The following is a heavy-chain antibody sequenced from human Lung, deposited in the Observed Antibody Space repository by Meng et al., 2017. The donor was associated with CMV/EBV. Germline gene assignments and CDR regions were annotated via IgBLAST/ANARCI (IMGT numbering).Heavy chain of an antibody. D-gene: IGHD3-3*01. CDR1: GGSFSGYY. CDR3: ARGRGFWSGSRYYCYGMDV. CDR2: INHSGST. V-gene: IGHV4-34*01. J-gene: IGHJ6*02. Sequence: LXCAVYGGSFSGYYWSWIRQPPGKGLEWIGEINHSGSTNYNPSLKSRVTISVDTSKNQFSLKLSSVTAADTAVYYCARGRGFWSGSRYYCYGMDVWXQGTTVTVSS.